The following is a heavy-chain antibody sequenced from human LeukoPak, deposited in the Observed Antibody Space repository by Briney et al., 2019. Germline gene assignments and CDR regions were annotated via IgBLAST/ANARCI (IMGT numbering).Heavy chain of an antibody. CDR1: GGTFSSYA. CDR3: ARDDYGDYGNVFDT. V-gene: IGHV1-69*04. J-gene: IGHJ3*02. Sequence: SVKVSCKASGGTFSSYAISWVRQAPGQGLEWMGRIIPIFGIANYAQKFQGRVTITADKSTSTAYMELSSLRSADTAVYYCARDDYGDYGNVFDTWGQGTMVTVSS. CDR2: IIPIFGIA. D-gene: IGHD4-17*01.